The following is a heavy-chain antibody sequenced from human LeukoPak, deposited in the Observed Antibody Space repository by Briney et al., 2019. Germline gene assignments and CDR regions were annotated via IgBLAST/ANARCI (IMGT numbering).Heavy chain of an antibody. J-gene: IGHJ4*02. CDR2: IYYSGST. D-gene: IGHD6-19*01. CDR1: GGSISSYY. CDR3: ARAVAGTHFDY. Sequence: SETLSLTCTVSGGSISSYYWSWIRQPPGKGLEWIGYIYYSGSTNYNPSLKSRVTISVDTSKNQFSLKLSSVTAADTAVYYCARAVAGTHFDYWGQGTLVTVSS. V-gene: IGHV4-59*01.